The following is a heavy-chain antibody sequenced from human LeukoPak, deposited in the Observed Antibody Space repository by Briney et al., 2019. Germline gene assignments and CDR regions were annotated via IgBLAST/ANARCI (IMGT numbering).Heavy chain of an antibody. D-gene: IGHD5-24*01. Sequence: ASVKVSCKASGGTFSSYAVSWVRQALGQGLEWMGGIIPVFGTANYAQKFQGRVTITADESTSTAYMELSSLRSEDTAVYYCARGTRDGYINFDYWGQGTLVTVSS. J-gene: IGHJ4*02. CDR3: ARGTRDGYINFDY. CDR1: GGTFSSYA. V-gene: IGHV1-69*01. CDR2: IIPVFGTA.